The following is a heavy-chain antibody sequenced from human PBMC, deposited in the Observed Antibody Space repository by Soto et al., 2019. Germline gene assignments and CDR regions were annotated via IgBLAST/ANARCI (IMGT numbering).Heavy chain of an antibody. Sequence: GGSLRLSCAASGFTFSSYGMHWVRQAPGKGLEWVAVISYDGSNKYYADSVKGRFTISRDNSKNTLYLQMDSLRAEDTAVYYCAKDQGDGYRNYYYYGMDVWGQGTTVTVSS. CDR3: AKDQGDGYRNYYYYGMDV. CDR2: ISYDGSNK. CDR1: GFTFSSYG. D-gene: IGHD5-12*01. V-gene: IGHV3-30*18. J-gene: IGHJ6*02.